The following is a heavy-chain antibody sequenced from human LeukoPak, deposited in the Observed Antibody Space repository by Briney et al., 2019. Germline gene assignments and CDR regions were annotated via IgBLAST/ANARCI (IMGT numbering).Heavy chain of an antibody. CDR2: IYYSGST. D-gene: IGHD3-22*01. CDR1: GGSISSGDYY. CDR3: ALTYYYDSSGYYFDY. J-gene: IGHJ4*02. V-gene: IGHV4-30-4*01. Sequence: SQTLSLTCTVSGGSISSGDYYRSWIRQPPGKGLEWIGYIYYSGSTYYNPSLKSRVTISVDTSKNQFSLKLSSVTAADTAVYYCALTYYYDSSGYYFDYWGQGTLVTVSS.